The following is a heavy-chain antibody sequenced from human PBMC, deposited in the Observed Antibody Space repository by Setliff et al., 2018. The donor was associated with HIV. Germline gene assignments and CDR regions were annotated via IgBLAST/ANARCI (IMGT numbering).Heavy chain of an antibody. J-gene: IGHJ6*03. V-gene: IGHV4-34*01. CDR3: AKGVAGLQYYYYYMDV. CDR1: GGSFSGYY. CDR2: ITHSGST. D-gene: IGHD6-19*01. Sequence: PSETLSLTCAVYGGSFSGYYWTWIRQPPGKGLEWIGEITHSGSTNYNPSLETRVTISVDTSKNQFPLKLSSVTAADTAVYYCAKGVAGLQYYYYYMDVWGKGTTVTVSS.